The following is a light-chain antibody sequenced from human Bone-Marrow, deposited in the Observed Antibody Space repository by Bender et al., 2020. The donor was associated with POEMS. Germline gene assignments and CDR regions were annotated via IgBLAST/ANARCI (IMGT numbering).Light chain of an antibody. V-gene: IGLV1-44*01. CDR3: AVWDDSLDGWV. CDR2: SSH. Sequence: QSVLTQPPSASGTPGQRVTISCSGGSSNIGAHAVNWYQHLPGTAPKLLLYSSHRRPSEVPDRFSGSRSGTSASLAISGLQSEDEADYCCAVWDDSLDGWVFGGGTKLTVL. J-gene: IGLJ3*02. CDR1: SSNIGAHA.